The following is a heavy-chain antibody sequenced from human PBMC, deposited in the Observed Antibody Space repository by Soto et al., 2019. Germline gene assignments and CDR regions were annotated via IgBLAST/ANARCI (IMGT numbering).Heavy chain of an antibody. CDR3: ARFAGYSSGWLDY. CDR1: GGSISSYY. CDR2: IYYSGST. D-gene: IGHD6-19*01. J-gene: IGHJ4*02. V-gene: IGHV4-59*01. Sequence: SETLSLTCTVSGGSISSYYWSWIRQPPGKGLEWIGYIYYSGSTNYNPSLKSRVTISVDTSKNQFSLKLSSVTAADTAVYYCARFAGYSSGWLDYWGQGTLVTVSS.